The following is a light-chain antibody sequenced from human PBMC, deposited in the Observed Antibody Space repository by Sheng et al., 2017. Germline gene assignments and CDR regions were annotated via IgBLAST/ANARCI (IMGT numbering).Light chain of an antibody. CDR1: LTVATN. J-gene: IGKJ1*01. CDR3: QQYGSSSWT. Sequence: TQSPATLSVSPGERATLSCRASLTVATNLAWYQQRPGQAPRLVIYGASSRATGIPDRFSGSGSGTDFTLTISRLEPEDFAVYYCQQYGSSSWTFGQGTKVEIK. V-gene: IGKV3-20*01. CDR2: GAS.